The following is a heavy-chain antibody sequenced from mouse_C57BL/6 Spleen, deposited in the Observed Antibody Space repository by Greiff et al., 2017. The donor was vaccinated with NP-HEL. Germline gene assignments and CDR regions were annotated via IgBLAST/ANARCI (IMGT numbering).Heavy chain of an antibody. CDR2: INPYNGDT. CDR1: GYSFTGYF. CDR3: ARSDYSPHWYFDV. Sequence: EVQLQESGPELVKPGDSVKISCKASGYSFTGYFMNWVMQSHGKSLEWIGRINPYNGDTFYNQKFKGKATLTVDKSSSTAHMELRSLTSEDSAVYYCARSDYSPHWYFDVWGTGTTVTVSS. V-gene: IGHV1-20*01. D-gene: IGHD2-12*01. J-gene: IGHJ1*03.